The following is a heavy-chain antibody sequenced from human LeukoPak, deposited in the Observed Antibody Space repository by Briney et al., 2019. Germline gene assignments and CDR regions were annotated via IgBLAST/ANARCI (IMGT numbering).Heavy chain of an antibody. D-gene: IGHD2-21*01. CDR3: ARDLGVVVMAFDI. CDR1: GYTFTSYG. Sequence: SVKVSCKASGYTFTSYGISWVRQAPGQGLEWMGRIIPILGIANYAQKFQGRVTITADKSTSTAYMELSSLRSEDTAVYYCARDLGVVVMAFDIWGQGTMVTVSS. V-gene: IGHV1-69*04. CDR2: IIPILGIA. J-gene: IGHJ3*02.